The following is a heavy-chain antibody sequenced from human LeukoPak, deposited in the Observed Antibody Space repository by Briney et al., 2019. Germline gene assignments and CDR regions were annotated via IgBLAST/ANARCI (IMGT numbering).Heavy chain of an antibody. CDR3: ARLYSRGRGDY. CDR2: INHSGST. J-gene: IGHJ4*02. V-gene: IGHV4-34*01. CDR1: GGSFSGYY. Sequence: PSETLSLTCAVYGGSFSGYYWSWIRQPPGKGLEWIGEINHSGSTNYNPSLKSRVTISVDTSKNQFSLKLSSVTAADTAVYYCARLYSRGRGDYWGQGTLVTVSS. D-gene: IGHD3-10*01.